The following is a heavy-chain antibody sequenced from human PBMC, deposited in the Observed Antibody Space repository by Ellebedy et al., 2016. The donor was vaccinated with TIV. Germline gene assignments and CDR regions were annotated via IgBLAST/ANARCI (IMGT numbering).Heavy chain of an antibody. D-gene: IGHD2-2*01. CDR3: ARWPDAMTYYYYYMDV. Sequence: GGSLRLSXAASGFTFRSYAMSWVRQTPGKGLEWVSAITGSGGNTYYPDSVKGRFTISRDNVKNTLYLQMNSLRAEDTAIYYCARWPDAMTYYYYYMDVWGKGTTVTVSS. J-gene: IGHJ6*03. CDR1: GFTFRSYA. CDR2: ITGSGGNT. V-gene: IGHV3-23*01.